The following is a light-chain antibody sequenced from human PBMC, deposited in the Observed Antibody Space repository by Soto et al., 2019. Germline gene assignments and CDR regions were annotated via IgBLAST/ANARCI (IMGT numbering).Light chain of an antibody. Sequence: AIQLTQSPPALSASVGDRVTITSRASQGISSALAWYQQKPGNAPNRLIFDPSTLERGVPSKFRGSGSGTDFTLTISSLQPDDLATYYSQQFNPHPYTFGQGTKLEIK. CDR1: QGISSA. CDR2: DPS. J-gene: IGKJ2*01. CDR3: QQFNPHPYT. V-gene: IGKV1-13*02.